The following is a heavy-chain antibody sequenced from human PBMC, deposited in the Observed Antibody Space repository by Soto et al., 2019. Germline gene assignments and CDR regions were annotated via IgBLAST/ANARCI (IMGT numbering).Heavy chain of an antibody. J-gene: IGHJ4*02. CDR1: GYTLTELS. D-gene: IGHD3-3*01. CDR2: FDPEDGET. CDR3: ATGAADYDFWSGYYRLDY. Sequence: ASVKVSCKVSGYTLTELSMHWVRQAPGKGLEWMGGFDPEDGETIYAQKFQGRVTMTEDTSTDTAYMELSSLRSEDTAVYYCATGAADYDFWSGYYRLDYWGQGTLVTFS. V-gene: IGHV1-24*01.